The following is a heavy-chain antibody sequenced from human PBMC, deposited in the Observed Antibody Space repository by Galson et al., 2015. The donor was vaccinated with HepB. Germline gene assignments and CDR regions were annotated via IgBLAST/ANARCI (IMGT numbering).Heavy chain of an antibody. CDR1: GFIFSDFY. CDR2: ISRSSSNT. J-gene: IGHJ4*02. V-gene: IGHV3-11*05. Sequence: SLRLSCATSGFIFSDFYMTWIRQAPGKGLEWVSYISRSSSNTNYADSVKGRFTISRDNAKNSLYLQMNSLRAEDTAVYYCARDRARPYCGSDCYADYWGQGTLVTVSS. CDR3: ARDRARPYCGSDCYADY. D-gene: IGHD2-21*02.